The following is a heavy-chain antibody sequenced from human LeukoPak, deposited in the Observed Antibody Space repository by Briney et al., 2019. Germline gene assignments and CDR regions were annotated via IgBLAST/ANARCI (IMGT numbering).Heavy chain of an antibody. V-gene: IGHV4-4*07. CDR2: IYTSGST. Sequence: PSETLSLTCTVSGGSISSYYWSWVRQPAGKGLEWIGRIYTSGSTNYNPSLTSRVTMSVDTSKNQFSLKLSSVTAADTAVYYCARYSSGWYSDAFDIWGQGTMVTVSS. CDR3: ARYSSGWYSDAFDI. CDR1: GGSISSYY. D-gene: IGHD6-19*01. J-gene: IGHJ3*02.